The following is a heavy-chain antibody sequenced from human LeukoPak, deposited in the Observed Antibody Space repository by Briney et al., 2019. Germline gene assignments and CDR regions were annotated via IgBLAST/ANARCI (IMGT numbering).Heavy chain of an antibody. V-gene: IGHV3-30-3*01. CDR3: ARACIAARFCHFDY. CDR1: GFTFSSYA. CDR2: ISYDGSNK. D-gene: IGHD6-6*01. J-gene: IGHJ4*02. Sequence: GGPLRLSCAASGFTFSSYAMHWVRQAPGKGLEWVAVISYDGSNKYYADSVKGRFTISRDNSKNTLYLQMNSLRAEDTAVYYCARACIAARFCHFDYWGQGTLVTVSS.